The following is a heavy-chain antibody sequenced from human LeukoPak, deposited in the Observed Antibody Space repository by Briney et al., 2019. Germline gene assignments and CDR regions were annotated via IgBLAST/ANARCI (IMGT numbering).Heavy chain of an antibody. V-gene: IGHV4-59*01. J-gene: IGHJ4*02. CDR3: ARANRNFCVTTDCYVLAY. CDR2: VYYSGST. CDR1: GGSLRSDY. Sequence: PSETLSLTCTVSGGSLRSDYWSWIRQSPTKGLEWIGDVYYSGSTSYNPSLKSRVTISVDTSKNQLSLKLSSVTAADTAVYYCARANRNFCVTTDCYVLAYWGQGTQVTVSS. D-gene: IGHD2-21*02.